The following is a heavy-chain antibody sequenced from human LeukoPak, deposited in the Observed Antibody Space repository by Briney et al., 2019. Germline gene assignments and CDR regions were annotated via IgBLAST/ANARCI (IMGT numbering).Heavy chain of an antibody. CDR1: GFTFDDYA. J-gene: IGHJ3*02. CDR2: ISGDGGST. Sequence: GGSLRLSCAASGFTFDDYAMHWVRQAPGKGLKWVSLISGDGGSTYYADSVKGRSTISRDNSKNSLYLQMNSLRTEDTALYYCAKDRGRRWLQFFDAFDIWGQGTMVTVSS. CDR3: AKDRGRRWLQFFDAFDI. D-gene: IGHD5-24*01. V-gene: IGHV3-43*02.